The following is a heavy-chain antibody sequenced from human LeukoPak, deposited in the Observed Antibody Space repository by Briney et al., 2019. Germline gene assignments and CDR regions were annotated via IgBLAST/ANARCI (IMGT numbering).Heavy chain of an antibody. J-gene: IGHJ4*02. V-gene: IGHV3-30*02. CDR2: IRYDASNK. D-gene: IGHD6-19*01. Sequence: GGSLRLSCAASGFTFSTFVMHWVRQAPGKGLEWVAFIRYDASNKYYADSVKGRFTISRDNSKNTLYLQMNSLRPEDTAVYFCDGYNSGVDYWGQGTLVTVSS. CDR1: GFTFSTFV. CDR3: DGYNSGVDY.